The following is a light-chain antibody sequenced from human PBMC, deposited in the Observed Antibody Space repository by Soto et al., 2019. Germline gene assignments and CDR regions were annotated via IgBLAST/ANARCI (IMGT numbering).Light chain of an antibody. CDR1: QSVSSSY. CDR2: GAS. V-gene: IGKV3-20*01. Sequence: EIVLTQSPGTLSLSPGERATLSCRASQSVSSSYLAWYQQKPGQAPRLLIYGASSRATGIPDRFSSSGSGTDFTLTISRLEPEDFAVYYCQQYGSSRTWTFGQGTKVDIK. J-gene: IGKJ1*01. CDR3: QQYGSSRTWT.